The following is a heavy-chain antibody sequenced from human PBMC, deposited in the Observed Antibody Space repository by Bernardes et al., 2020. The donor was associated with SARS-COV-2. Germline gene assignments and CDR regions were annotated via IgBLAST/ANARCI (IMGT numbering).Heavy chain of an antibody. D-gene: IGHD6-13*01. CDR2: IYYSGST. CDR3: ARFYSSSPRFDP. J-gene: IGHJ5*02. CDR1: GGSISSYY. V-gene: IGHV4-59*01. Sequence: SETLSLTCTVSGGSISSYYWSWIRQPPGKGLEWIGYIYYSGSTNCNPSLKSRVTISLDTSKNQFSLKLNSVTAADTAVYYCARFYSSSPRFDPWGQGTLVTVSS.